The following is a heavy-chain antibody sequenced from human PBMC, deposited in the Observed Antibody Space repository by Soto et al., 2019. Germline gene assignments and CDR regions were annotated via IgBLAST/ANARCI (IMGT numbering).Heavy chain of an antibody. J-gene: IGHJ6*04. CDR1: GGTFSSYA. V-gene: IGHV1-69*06. CDR2: IIPIFGTA. Sequence: QVQLVQSGGEVKKPGSSVKVSCKASGGTFSSYAISWVRQAPGQGLEWMGGIIPIFGTANYAQKFQGRVTITADKSTSTTYMELSSLRSEDTAVYYCAIAHYCSSTSCWGCRDGYYYYGMDVWGKGTTVTVSS. CDR3: AIAHYCSSTSCWGCRDGYYYYGMDV. D-gene: IGHD2-2*01.